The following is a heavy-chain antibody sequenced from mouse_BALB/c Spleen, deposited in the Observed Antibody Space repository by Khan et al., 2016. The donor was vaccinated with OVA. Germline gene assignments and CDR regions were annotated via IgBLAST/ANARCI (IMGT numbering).Heavy chain of an antibody. Sequence: QLEESGPGLVKPSQSLSLTCTVTGYSITSDYAWNWIRQFPGNTLEWMGYISYSGSTTYNPSLKSRISITRDTSKNQFILQLNSVTTEDTATYYCARDGSRYNYAMDYWGQGTSVTVSS. D-gene: IGHD2-3*01. J-gene: IGHJ4*01. CDR1: GYSITSDYA. V-gene: IGHV3-2*02. CDR3: ARDGSRYNYAMDY. CDR2: ISYSGST.